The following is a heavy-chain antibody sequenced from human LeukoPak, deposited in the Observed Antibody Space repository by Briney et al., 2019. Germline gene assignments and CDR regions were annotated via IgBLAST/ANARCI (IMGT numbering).Heavy chain of an antibody. D-gene: IGHD3-22*01. CDR2: INAGNGNT. CDR3: ARSYDSYDY. CDR1: GYTFINYA. V-gene: IGHV1-3*01. J-gene: IGHJ4*02. Sequence: ASVKVSCKASGYTFINYAVHWVRRAPGQRLEWMGWINAGNGNTKYSQKFQGRVTITRDTSTSTVYMELSSLRSEDTAVYYCARSYDSYDYWGQGTLVTVSS.